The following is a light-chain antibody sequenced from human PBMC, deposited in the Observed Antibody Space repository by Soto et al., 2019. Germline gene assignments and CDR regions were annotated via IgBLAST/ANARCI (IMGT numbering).Light chain of an antibody. Sequence: DVLMTQSPRSLPVTPGELASISWRSRRSLVYSDRNTYLNWFHQRPGQSRRRLIYKVSHRDSRVPDRFSGSGSGTDFTLKISRVEAEDVGVYYCMQGTHWPPTFGQGTKVEIK. J-gene: IGKJ1*01. CDR2: KVS. V-gene: IGKV2-30*01. CDR3: MQGTHWPPT. CDR1: RSLVYSDRNTY.